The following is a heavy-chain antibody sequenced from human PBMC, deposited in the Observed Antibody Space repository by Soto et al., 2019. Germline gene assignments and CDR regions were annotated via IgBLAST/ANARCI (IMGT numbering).Heavy chain of an antibody. V-gene: IGHV3-23*01. J-gene: IGHJ4*02. CDR3: AKHQGIASTGTNFDY. CDR1: GFTFSSYA. CDR2: LSGSGGST. Sequence: EVQLLESGGGLVQPGGSLRLSCAASGFTFSSYALSWVRQAPGKGLEWVSTLSGSGGSTYYADSVRGRFTISRDTSKNTLYLQMNSLRAEDTAVYYCAKHQGIASTGTNFDYWGQGTLVTVSS. D-gene: IGHD6-13*01.